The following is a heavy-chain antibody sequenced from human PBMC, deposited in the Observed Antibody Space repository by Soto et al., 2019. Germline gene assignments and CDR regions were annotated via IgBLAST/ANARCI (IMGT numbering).Heavy chain of an antibody. CDR2: IYYSGST. V-gene: IGHV4-59*01. CDR1: GGSISSYY. J-gene: IGHJ6*02. CDR3: ARDLSGYYDFWSGPVDV. Sequence: PSETLSLTCTVSGGSISSYYWSWIRQPPGKGLEWIGYIYYSGSTNYNPSLKSRVTISVDTSKNQFSLKLSSVTAADTAVYYCARDLSGYYDFWSGPVDVWGQGTTVTVSS. D-gene: IGHD3-3*01.